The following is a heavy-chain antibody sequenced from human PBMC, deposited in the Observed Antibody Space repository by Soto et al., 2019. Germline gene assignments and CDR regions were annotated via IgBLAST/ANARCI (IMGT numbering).Heavy chain of an antibody. CDR3: AKAVQKTCATLSCRYFEF. CDR2: ISGSGATT. CDR1: GFTFSSYA. V-gene: IGHV3-23*01. J-gene: IGHJ4*02. Sequence: GGSLRLSCAASGFTFSSYAMSWVRQAPGTGLEWVSTISGSGATTYYADSVKGRFTISRDNSKNTLFLQMPSLRVEDTAKYYCAKAVQKTCATLSCRYFEFWGRGTLVTVSS. D-gene: IGHD2-15*01.